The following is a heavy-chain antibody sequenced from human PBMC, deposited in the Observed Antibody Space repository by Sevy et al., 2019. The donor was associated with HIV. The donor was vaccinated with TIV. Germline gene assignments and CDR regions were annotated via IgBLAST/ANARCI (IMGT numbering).Heavy chain of an antibody. D-gene: IGHD6-13*01. V-gene: IGHV3-9*01. CDR3: ANDISIEGGIAAVGTGISDF. Sequence: GGSLRLSCAASGFTFDEYGMHWVRQAPGKGLEWVSGINWTSGNIGYADSVKGRFTFSRDNAKNSLYLQMNSLRAEDTALYYCANDISIEGGIAAVGTGISDFWGQGTLVTVSS. J-gene: IGHJ4*02. CDR2: INWTSGNI. CDR1: GFTFDEYG.